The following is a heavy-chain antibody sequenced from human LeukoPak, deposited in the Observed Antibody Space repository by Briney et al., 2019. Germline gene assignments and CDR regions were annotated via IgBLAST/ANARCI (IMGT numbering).Heavy chain of an antibody. CDR1: GGSISSYY. CDR3: ARGYSGSYFRWFDP. J-gene: IGHJ5*02. Sequence: SETLSLTCTVSGGSISSYYWSWIRQPPGKGLEWIGYIYYSGSTNYNPSLKSRVTISVDTSKNQFSLKLSSVTAADTAVYYCARGYSGSYFRWFDPWGQGTLVTVSS. D-gene: IGHD1-26*01. V-gene: IGHV4-59*01. CDR2: IYYSGST.